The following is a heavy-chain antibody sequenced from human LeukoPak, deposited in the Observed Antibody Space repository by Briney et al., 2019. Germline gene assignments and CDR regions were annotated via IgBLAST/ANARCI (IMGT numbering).Heavy chain of an antibody. V-gene: IGHV3-13*01. CDR2: IGTAGDT. CDR3: ARGGWFGELLRPFDY. Sequence: GGSLRLSCAASGFTFSNYDMHWVRQATGKGLEWVSAIGTAGDTYYSGSVKGQFTISRENAKNSLYLQMNSLKAGDTAVYYCARGGWFGELLRPFDYWGQGSLVTVSS. CDR1: GFTFSNYD. J-gene: IGHJ4*02. D-gene: IGHD3-10*01.